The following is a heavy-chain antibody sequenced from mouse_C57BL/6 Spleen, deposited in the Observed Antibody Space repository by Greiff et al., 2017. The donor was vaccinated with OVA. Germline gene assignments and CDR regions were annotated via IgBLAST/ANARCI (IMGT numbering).Heavy chain of an antibody. CDR1: GYAFSSSW. CDR2: IYPGDGDT. D-gene: IGHD1-1*01. J-gene: IGHJ4*01. V-gene: IGHV1-82*01. Sequence: VKLQESGPELVKPGASVTISCKASGYAFSSSWLNWLKQRPGKGLVWIGRIYPGDGDTNYNGKFKGKATLTADKSSSTAYMQLSSLTSEDSAVYFCARESSYYAMDYWGQGTSVTVSS. CDR3: ARESSYYAMDY.